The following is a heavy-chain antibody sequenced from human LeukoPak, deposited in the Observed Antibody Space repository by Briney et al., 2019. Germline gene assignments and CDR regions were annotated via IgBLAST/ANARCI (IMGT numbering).Heavy chain of an antibody. CDR1: GFTFSSYA. Sequence: GGSVRLSCAASGFTFSSYAMSWVRQAPGKGLEWVSAISGSGGSTYYADSVKGRFTISRDNSKNTLYLQMNSLRAEDTAVYYCAKNDDSSGYYRGYFDYWGQGTLVTVSS. V-gene: IGHV3-23*01. CDR2: ISGSGGST. CDR3: AKNDDSSGYYRGYFDY. D-gene: IGHD3-22*01. J-gene: IGHJ4*02.